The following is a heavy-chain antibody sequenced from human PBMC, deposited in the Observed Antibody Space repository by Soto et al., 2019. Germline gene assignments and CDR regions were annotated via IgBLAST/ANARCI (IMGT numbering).Heavy chain of an antibody. J-gene: IGHJ5*02. CDR2: IYYSGST. CDR1: GGSISSGDYY. CDR3: ARPDYDFWSGSRPAGSWFDP. Sequence: SETLSLTCTVSGGSISSGDYYLSWIRQPPGKGLEWIGYIYYSGSTYYNPSLKSRVTISVDTSKNQFSLKLSSVTAADTAVYYCARPDYDFWSGSRPAGSWFDPWGQGTLVTVSS. D-gene: IGHD3-3*01. V-gene: IGHV4-30-4*01.